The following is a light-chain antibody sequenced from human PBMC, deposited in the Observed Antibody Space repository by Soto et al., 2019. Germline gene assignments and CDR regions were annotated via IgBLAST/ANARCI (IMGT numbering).Light chain of an antibody. V-gene: IGLV2-14*01. J-gene: IGLJ2*01. Sequence: QSALTQPASVSGSPGQSIAISCTGTSSDVGGYNYVSWFQQHPGKAPKLMIYDVSNRPSGVSNRFSGSKSGNTASLTISGLQAEDEADYYYSSYTSSSLRVFGGGTKLTVL. CDR3: SSYTSSSLRV. CDR2: DVS. CDR1: SSDVGGYNY.